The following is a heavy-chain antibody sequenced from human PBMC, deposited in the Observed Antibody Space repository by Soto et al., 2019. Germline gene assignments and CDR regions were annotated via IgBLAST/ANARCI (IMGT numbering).Heavy chain of an antibody. CDR3: AKNRQFRSYYESAGHYDN. V-gene: IGHV3-23*01. CDR1: GFTFKNYD. D-gene: IGHD3-10*01. CDR2: IIGSGGVT. Sequence: EVELLESGGGLVQPGGSLRLSCVASGFTFKNYDMRWIRQAPGKGLEWVSGIIGSGGVTYYADSVKGRFTISRDNSKNTLYLQMNSLRVEDTAIYSCAKNRQFRSYYESAGHYDNWGQGTLGTVSS. J-gene: IGHJ4*02.